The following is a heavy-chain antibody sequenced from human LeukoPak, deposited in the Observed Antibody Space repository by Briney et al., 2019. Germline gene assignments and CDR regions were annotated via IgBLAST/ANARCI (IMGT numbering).Heavy chain of an antibody. D-gene: IGHD3-10*01. CDR3: ARDVRITMVRGVISGGLGFRY. Sequence: GASVKVSCKASNYTFTNYGISWVRQAPGQGLEWMGWINPNSGGTNYAQKFQGRVTMTRDTSISTAYMELSRLRSDDTAVYYCARDVRITMVRGVISGGLGFRYWGQGTLVTVSS. CDR1: NYTFTNYG. V-gene: IGHV1-2*02. J-gene: IGHJ4*02. CDR2: INPNSGGT.